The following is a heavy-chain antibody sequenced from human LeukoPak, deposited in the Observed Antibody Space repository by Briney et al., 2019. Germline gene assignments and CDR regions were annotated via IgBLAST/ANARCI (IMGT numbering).Heavy chain of an antibody. CDR2: IHDSGST. CDR3: ARGEAGPGNY. Sequence: PSETLSLTCAVSGGSISSGDYDWSWIRQPPGKGLEWIGYIHDSGSTYYHVSLKSRATISVDTSKNQFSLKLSSVTAADTAVYYCARGEAGPGNYWGQGTLVIVSS. CDR1: GGSISSGDYD. D-gene: IGHD1-1*01. V-gene: IGHV4-30-4*01. J-gene: IGHJ4*02.